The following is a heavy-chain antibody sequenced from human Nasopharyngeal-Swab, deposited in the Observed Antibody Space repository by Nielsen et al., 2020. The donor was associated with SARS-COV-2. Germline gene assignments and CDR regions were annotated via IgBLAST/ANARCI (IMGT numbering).Heavy chain of an antibody. V-gene: IGHV1-58*01. CDR2: IVVGSGHT. CDR3: AAASGWDPLRDSYYGMDV. Sequence: SVKVSCKASGFTFTSSAVQWVRQARGQHLEWIGWIVVGSGHTNYAQKFQERVTITRDMSTSTAYMELSSLRSEDTAVYYCAAASGWDPLRDSYYGMDVWGQGTTVTVSS. CDR1: GFTFTSSA. J-gene: IGHJ6*02. D-gene: IGHD1-26*01.